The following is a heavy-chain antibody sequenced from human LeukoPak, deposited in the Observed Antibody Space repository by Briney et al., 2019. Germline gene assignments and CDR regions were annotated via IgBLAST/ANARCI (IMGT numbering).Heavy chain of an antibody. Sequence: QTGGSLRLSCAASGFTFSTFAMIWVRQAPGKGLEWVANIKQDGSQKSYVDSVKGRFTISRDNANNLLYLQMNSLRAEDTAVYYCARESFAARWDWGQGTLVTVSS. D-gene: IGHD6-6*01. J-gene: IGHJ4*02. V-gene: IGHV3-7*01. CDR3: ARESFAARWD. CDR2: IKQDGSQK. CDR1: GFTFSTFA.